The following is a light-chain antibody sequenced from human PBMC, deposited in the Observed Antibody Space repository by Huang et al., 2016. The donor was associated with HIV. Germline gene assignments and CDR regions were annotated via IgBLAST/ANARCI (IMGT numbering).Light chain of an antibody. CDR2: AAS. J-gene: IGKJ1*01. CDR3: QQYNSWPRT. CDR1: QSISNN. Sequence: EIVMTQSPATLSVSPGERVTLSCRAGQSISNNLAWYQHKPGQSPRLLFYAASTSATGIPARFSGSGSETEFTLTINYLQSEDFAVYYCQQYNSWPRTFGQGTKVEIK. V-gene: IGKV3D-15*01.